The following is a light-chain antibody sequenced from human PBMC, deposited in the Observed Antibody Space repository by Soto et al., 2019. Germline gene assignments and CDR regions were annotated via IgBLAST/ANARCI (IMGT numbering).Light chain of an antibody. CDR2: DVS. CDR3: SSYTSSSTLYV. V-gene: IGLV2-14*01. Sequence: VPTQPVSVSGSPGQSSTISCTGTSSDVGGYNYVSWYQQHPGKAPKLMIYDVSNRPSGVSNRFSGSKSGNTASLTISGLQAEDEADYYCSSYTSSSTLYVFGTGTKVTVL. J-gene: IGLJ1*01. CDR1: SSDVGGYNY.